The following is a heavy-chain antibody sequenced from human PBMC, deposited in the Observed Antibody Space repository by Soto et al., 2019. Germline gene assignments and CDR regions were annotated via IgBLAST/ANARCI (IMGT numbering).Heavy chain of an antibody. J-gene: IGHJ4*02. V-gene: IGHV3-21*01. Sequence: EVQLVESGGGLVKPGGSLRLSCAASGFTFNSYSMNWVRQAPGKGLEWVLSINRSSSYIYYADSVKDRFTISRDNAKNSLYLQMTSLRAEDTAVYYCARGITMVRGGPYFDYWGQGTLVTVSS. D-gene: IGHD3-10*01. CDR1: GFTFNSYS. CDR3: ARGITMVRGGPYFDY. CDR2: INRSSSYI.